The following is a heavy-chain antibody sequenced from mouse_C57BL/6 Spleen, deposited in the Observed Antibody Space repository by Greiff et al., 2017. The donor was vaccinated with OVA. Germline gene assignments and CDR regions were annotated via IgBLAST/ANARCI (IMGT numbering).Heavy chain of an antibody. Sequence: EVKLVESGGGLVKPGGSLKLSCAASGFTFSDYGMHWVRQAPEKGLEWVAYISSGSSTIYYADTVKGRFTISRDNAKNTQFLQMTSLRSEDTAMYYCARLTGYFDYWGQGTTLTVSS. J-gene: IGHJ2*01. CDR1: GFTFSDYG. V-gene: IGHV5-17*01. CDR2: ISSGSSTI. D-gene: IGHD4-1*01. CDR3: ARLTGYFDY.